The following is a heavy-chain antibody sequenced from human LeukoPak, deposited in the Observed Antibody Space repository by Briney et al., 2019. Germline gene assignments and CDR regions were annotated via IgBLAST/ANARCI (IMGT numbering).Heavy chain of an antibody. Sequence: SETLSLTCTVSGGSISSYYWSWIRQPPGKGLEWIGYIYYSGSTNYNPSLKSRVTISVDTSKNQFSLELSSVTAADTAVYYCARVDGYSSSWYVDYWGQGTLVTVSS. J-gene: IGHJ4*02. CDR1: GGSISSYY. D-gene: IGHD6-13*01. CDR3: ARVDGYSSSWYVDY. CDR2: IYYSGST. V-gene: IGHV4-59*01.